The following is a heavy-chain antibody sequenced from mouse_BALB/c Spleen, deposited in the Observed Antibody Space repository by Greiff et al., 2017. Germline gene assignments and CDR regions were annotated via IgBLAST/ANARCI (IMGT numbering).Heavy chain of an antibody. J-gene: IGHJ4*01. CDR1: GFTFSSFG. CDR3: ARGGYAMDY. Sequence: DVHLVESGGGLVQPGGSRKLSCAASGFTFSSFGMHWVRQAPEKGLEWVAYISSGSSTIYYADTVQGRFTISRDNPKNTLFLQMTSLRSEDTAMYYCARGGYAMDYWGQGTSVAVSS. V-gene: IGHV5-17*02. CDR2: ISSGSSTI.